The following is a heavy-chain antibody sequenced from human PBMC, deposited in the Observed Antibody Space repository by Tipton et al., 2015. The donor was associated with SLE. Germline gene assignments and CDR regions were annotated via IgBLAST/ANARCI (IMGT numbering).Heavy chain of an antibody. Sequence: TLSLTCTVSGGSISSSSYYWGWIRQPPGKGLEWIGSIYYSGSTYYNPSLKSRVTISVDTSKNQFSLKLSPVTAADTAVYYCARELGMVAFDIWGQGTMVTVSS. CDR2: IYYSGST. V-gene: IGHV4-39*07. D-gene: IGHD7-27*01. CDR3: ARELGMVAFDI. CDR1: GGSISSSSYY. J-gene: IGHJ3*02.